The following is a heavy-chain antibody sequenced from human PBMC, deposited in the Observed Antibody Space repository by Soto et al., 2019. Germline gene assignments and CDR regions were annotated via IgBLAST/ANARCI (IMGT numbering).Heavy chain of an antibody. CDR3: ASNYYDSSGPDY. Sequence: ASVKVSCKAFGYTFTGYYMHWVRQAPGQGLEWMGWINPNSGGTNYAQKFQGRVTMTRDTSISTAYMELSRLRSDDTAVYYCASNYYDSSGPDYWGQGTLVTVSS. CDR1: GYTFTGYY. V-gene: IGHV1-2*02. D-gene: IGHD3-22*01. CDR2: INPNSGGT. J-gene: IGHJ4*02.